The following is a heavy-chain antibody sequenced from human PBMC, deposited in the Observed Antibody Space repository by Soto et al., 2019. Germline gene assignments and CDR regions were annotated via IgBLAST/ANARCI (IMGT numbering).Heavy chain of an antibody. Sequence: PSETLSLTCTVSGGSISSYYWSWIRQPPGKGLEWIGYMYNTGSTIYNPSLKSRVTISVDTSKNQFSLKLNSVTAADTAVYYCARDSHIITMNAFDIWGQGTMVTVSS. J-gene: IGHJ3*02. V-gene: IGHV4-59*01. D-gene: IGHD3-22*01. CDR1: GGSISSYY. CDR2: MYNTGST. CDR3: ARDSHIITMNAFDI.